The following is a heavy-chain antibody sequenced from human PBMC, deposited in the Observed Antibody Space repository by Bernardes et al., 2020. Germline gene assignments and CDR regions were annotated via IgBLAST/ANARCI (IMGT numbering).Heavy chain of an antibody. D-gene: IGHD4-4*01. J-gene: IGHJ6*02. CDR3: AKSISNSYYYGMDV. Sequence: GGSLRLSCAASGFSFSSSGMHWVRQAPGQGLEWVAVISYDGTNKFYADTVKGRFTISRDNSKNTLYLQMSTLRAEDTATYYCAKSISNSYYYGMDVWGQGTTVIVSS. CDR2: ISYDGTNK. V-gene: IGHV3-30*18. CDR1: GFSFSSSG.